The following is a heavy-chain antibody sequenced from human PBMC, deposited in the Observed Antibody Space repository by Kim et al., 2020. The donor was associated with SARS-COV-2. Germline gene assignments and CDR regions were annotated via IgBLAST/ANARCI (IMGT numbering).Heavy chain of an antibody. CDR1: GGSISSGGYY. Sequence: SETLSLTCTVSGGSISSGGYYWSWIRQHPGKGLEWIGYIYYSGSTYYNPSLKSRVTISVDTSKNQFSLKLSSVTAADTAVYYCARDSVHSGWFDYWGQGTLVTVSS. V-gene: IGHV4-31*03. J-gene: IGHJ4*02. CDR2: IYYSGST. D-gene: IGHD6-19*01. CDR3: ARDSVHSGWFDY.